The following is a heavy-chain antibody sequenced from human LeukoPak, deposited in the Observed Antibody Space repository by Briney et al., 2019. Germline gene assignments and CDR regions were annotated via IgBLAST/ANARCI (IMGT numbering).Heavy chain of an antibody. CDR3: AKGVVAVAGKDYYYYGMDV. V-gene: IGHV3-30*02. CDR2: IRYDGSNK. J-gene: IGHJ6*02. D-gene: IGHD6-19*01. CDR1: GFTFSSYG. Sequence: PGGSLRLSCAASGFTFSSYGMHWVRQAPGKGLEWVAFIRYDGSNKYYADSVKGRFTISRDNAKNSLYLQMNSLRAEDTALYYCAKGVVAVAGKDYYYYGMDVWGQGTTVTVSS.